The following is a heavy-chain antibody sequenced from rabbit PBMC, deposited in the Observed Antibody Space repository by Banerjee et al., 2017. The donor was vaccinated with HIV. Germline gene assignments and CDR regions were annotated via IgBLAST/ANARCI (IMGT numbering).Heavy chain of an antibody. Sequence: QEQLVESGGGLVQPGGSLKLSCKASGLDFSGDSYDSYMCWVRQVPGKGLEWIACIDIGSSGFTYFASWAKGRFTISRTSSTTVTLQMTSLTAADTATYFCARDTSSSFSSYGMDLWGPGTLVTVS. CDR1: GLDFSGDSY. J-gene: IGHJ6*01. CDR3: ARDTSSSFSSYGMDL. V-gene: IGHV1S45*01. D-gene: IGHD1-1*01. CDR2: IDIGSSGFT.